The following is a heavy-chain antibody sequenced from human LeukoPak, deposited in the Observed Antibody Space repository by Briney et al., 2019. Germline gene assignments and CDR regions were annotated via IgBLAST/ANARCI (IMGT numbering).Heavy chain of an antibody. Sequence: KPSETLSLTCTVSGGSISSSSYDWGWIRQPPGKGLEWIGYNYYSGSTKYNPSLKSRGTISVDTSKNQFSQKLSSVSAADTAVYYCARGARAGYNLEPFDYWGQGTLVTVSS. CDR3: ARGARAGYNLEPFDY. J-gene: IGHJ4*02. CDR1: GGSISSSSYD. CDR2: NYYSGST. D-gene: IGHD5-24*01. V-gene: IGHV4-61*05.